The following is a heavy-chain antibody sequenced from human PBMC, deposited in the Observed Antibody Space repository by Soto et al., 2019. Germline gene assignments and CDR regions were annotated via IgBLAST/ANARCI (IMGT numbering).Heavy chain of an antibody. Sequence: QVPLVQSGAEVKKPGASVKVSCKASGYTFTSYDINWVRQATGQGLEWMGWMNRNSGNTGYAQKFQGRVTMTRNTSISTAYMELSSLRSEDTAVYYCARSSRYSSSWTRFYWGQGTLVTVSS. CDR2: MNRNSGNT. D-gene: IGHD6-13*01. V-gene: IGHV1-8*01. CDR1: GYTFTSYD. CDR3: ARSSRYSSSWTRFY. J-gene: IGHJ4*02.